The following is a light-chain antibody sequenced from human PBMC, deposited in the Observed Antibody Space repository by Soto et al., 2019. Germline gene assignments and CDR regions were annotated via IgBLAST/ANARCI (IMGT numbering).Light chain of an antibody. CDR1: ERIYSAY. Sequence: EVVLTQSPGTLSLSRGERATLSCRASERIYSAYLGWYQQKPGQAPRLLIYGTSSRATGIPDRFSGSGSGTDFTLTISRLEPEDFAVYYCQQYGSSPPWTFGQGTRLE. CDR3: QQYGSSPPWT. CDR2: GTS. J-gene: IGKJ5*01. V-gene: IGKV3-20*01.